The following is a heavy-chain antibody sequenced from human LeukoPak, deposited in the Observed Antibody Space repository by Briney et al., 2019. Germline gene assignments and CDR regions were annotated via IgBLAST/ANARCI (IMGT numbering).Heavy chain of an antibody. Sequence: SETLSLTCTVSGGSISSGSYYWGWLRQPPGKGLEWIGSIYYSENTYYNPSLKSRVTMSIDTSESQFSLKLNSVTAADTAVYYCARAYSSGWPDAFDIWGQGTKVTVSS. CDR3: ARAYSSGWPDAFDI. V-gene: IGHV4-39*07. CDR1: GGSISSGSYY. CDR2: IYYSENT. J-gene: IGHJ3*02. D-gene: IGHD6-19*01.